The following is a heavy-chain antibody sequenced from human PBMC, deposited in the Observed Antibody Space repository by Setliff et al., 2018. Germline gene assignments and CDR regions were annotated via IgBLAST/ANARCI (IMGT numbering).Heavy chain of an antibody. Sequence: GGSLRLSCVASGFRFSDYEMNWVRQAPGKGLEWVSYIGNIGTKISYTDSVKGRFTVSRDDAKNSLYLQMNNLRAEDTATYYWARGDTIFGVIINSIGGRYFDYWGQGTLVTVSS. CDR1: GFRFSDYE. V-gene: IGHV3-48*03. CDR3: ARGDTIFGVIINSIGGRYFDY. D-gene: IGHD3-3*01. J-gene: IGHJ4*02. CDR2: IGNIGTKI.